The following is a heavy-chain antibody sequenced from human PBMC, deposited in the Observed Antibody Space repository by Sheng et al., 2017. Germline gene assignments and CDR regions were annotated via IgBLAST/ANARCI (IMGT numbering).Heavy chain of an antibody. CDR1: GFTFSNAW. CDR3: TTDRWYYYDSSGSYYFDY. Sequence: EVQLVESGGRLGKALGGSLRLSCAASGFTFSNAWMSWVRQAPGKGLEWVGRIKSKTDGGTTDYAAPVKGRFTISRDDSKNTLYLQMNSLKTEDTAVYYCTTDRWYYYDSSGSYYFDYWGQGNAGHRLL. D-gene: IGHD3-22*01. J-gene: IGHJ4*02. CDR2: IKSKTDGGTT. V-gene: IGHV3-15*01.